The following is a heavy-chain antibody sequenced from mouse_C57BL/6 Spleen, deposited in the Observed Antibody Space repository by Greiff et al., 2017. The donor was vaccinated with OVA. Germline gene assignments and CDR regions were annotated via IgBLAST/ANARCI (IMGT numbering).Heavy chain of an antibody. Sequence: VQLQQPGAELVMPGASVKLSCKASGYTFTSYWMHWVKQRPGQGLEWIGEIDPSDSYTNYNQKFKGKSTFTVDKSSSTAYMQLSSLTSEDSAVYYCARGDYYGSLDYWGQGTTLTVSS. V-gene: IGHV1-69*01. CDR3: ARGDYYGSLDY. D-gene: IGHD1-1*01. CDR1: GYTFTSYW. CDR2: IDPSDSYT. J-gene: IGHJ2*01.